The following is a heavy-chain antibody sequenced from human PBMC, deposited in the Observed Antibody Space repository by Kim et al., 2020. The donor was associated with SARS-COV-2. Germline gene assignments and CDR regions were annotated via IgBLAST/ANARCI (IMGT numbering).Heavy chain of an antibody. V-gene: IGHV3-23*01. CDR1: GFTFSSYA. Sequence: GGSLRLSCAASGFTFSSYAMSWVRQAPGKGLEWVSAISGSGGSTYYADSVKGRFTISRDNSKNTLYLQMNSLRAEDTAVYYCAKDGRRFTWYDILTGYPNVGFDYWGQGTLVTVSS. CDR3: AKDGRRFTWYDILTGYPNVGFDY. J-gene: IGHJ4*02. D-gene: IGHD3-9*01. CDR2: ISGSGGST.